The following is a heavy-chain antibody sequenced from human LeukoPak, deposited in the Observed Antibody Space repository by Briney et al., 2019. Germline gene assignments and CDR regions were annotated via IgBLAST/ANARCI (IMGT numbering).Heavy chain of an antibody. CDR2: IDSSSTTI. V-gene: IGHV3-48*04. D-gene: IGHD3-16*01. CDR3: ARRVPNQVITDYFDF. CDR1: GFTLSSYS. Sequence: GGSLRLSCAASGFTLSSYSMNWVRQAPGKGLEWISFIDSSSTTIFYAESVRGRFTISRDNAKNSLFLQMNSLRVEDTAVYYCARRVPNQVITDYFDFWGQGTLVTVSS. J-gene: IGHJ4*02.